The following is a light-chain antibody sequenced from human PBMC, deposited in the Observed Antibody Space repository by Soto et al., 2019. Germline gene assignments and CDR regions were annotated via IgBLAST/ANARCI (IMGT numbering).Light chain of an antibody. Sequence: EIVLTQSPGTLSLSPGERVTLSCRASQSVSSNYLAWYQQKPGQAPRLLIYSASSRATGIPDRFSGSGSGTDFTLTINRLEPDDFAVYYCQQHGGSPRVTFGGGTKVEIK. J-gene: IGKJ4*01. CDR1: QSVSSNY. CDR2: SAS. V-gene: IGKV3-20*01. CDR3: QQHGGSPRVT.